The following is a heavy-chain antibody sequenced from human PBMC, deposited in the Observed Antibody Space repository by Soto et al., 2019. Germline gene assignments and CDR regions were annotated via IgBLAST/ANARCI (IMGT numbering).Heavy chain of an antibody. V-gene: IGHV4-4*07. J-gene: IGHJ5*02. D-gene: IGHD6-13*01. CDR3: ARDQGVAAAGITWFDP. CDR2: IHSSGST. Sequence: ETLSLTCTVSGASMNSYHWSWIRQPAGKGLEWIGHIHSSGSTNYNPSLKSRVTMSVDTSKNQFSLRLMSLTAADTAVYYCARDQGVAAAGITWFDPWGQGSLVTVSS. CDR1: GASMNSYH.